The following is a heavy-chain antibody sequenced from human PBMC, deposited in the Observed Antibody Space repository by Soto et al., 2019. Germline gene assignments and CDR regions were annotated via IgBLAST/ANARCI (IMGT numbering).Heavy chain of an antibody. J-gene: IGHJ6*02. CDR2: IYSSGSA. V-gene: IGHV4-30-4*01. CDR3: ASARGNYFYYGMDV. Sequence: PSETLSLTCTVSGGSISSGDYYWSWIRQTPGKGLEWIGYIYSSGSAYYNPSLKSRLTVSLDTSKNQFSLKLRSVTAADTAVYYCASARGNYFYYGMDVWGQGTTVTVSS. CDR1: GGSISSGDYY.